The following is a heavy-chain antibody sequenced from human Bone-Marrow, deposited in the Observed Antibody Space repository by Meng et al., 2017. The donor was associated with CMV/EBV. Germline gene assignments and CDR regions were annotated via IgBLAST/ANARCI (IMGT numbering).Heavy chain of an antibody. D-gene: IGHD6-6*01. J-gene: IGHJ4*02. CDR1: GYIFTSYD. CDR3: ARSSSFLRGDY. CDR2: VSVYKGDT. V-gene: IGHV1-18*01. Sequence: ASVKVSCKASGYIFTSYDINWVRQAPGQGLEWVGWVSVYKGDTKYAEKVEGRVTLTADTSASTAYLELRSLRSEDTAVYYCARSSSFLRGDYWGQGTLVTVSS.